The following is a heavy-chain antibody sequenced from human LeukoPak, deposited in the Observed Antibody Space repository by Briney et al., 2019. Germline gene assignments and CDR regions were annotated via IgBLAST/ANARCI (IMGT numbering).Heavy chain of an antibody. CDR2: INPKSGGA. V-gene: IGHV1-2*02. CDR3: SIDFGY. J-gene: IGHJ4*02. CDR1: GYTFTDYY. Sequence: ASVKVSCKASGYTFTDYYMHWVRQPPGQGQGWMGWINPKSGGADYAQKVQGRVSLTRETSSSSAYMELRRLRSDDTAVFYCSIDFGYWGQETLVTVSS.